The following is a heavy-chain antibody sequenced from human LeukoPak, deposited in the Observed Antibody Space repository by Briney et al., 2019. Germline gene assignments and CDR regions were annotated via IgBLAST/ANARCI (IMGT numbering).Heavy chain of an antibody. J-gene: IGHJ4*02. D-gene: IGHD3-16*01. CDR1: GFTFSSYW. CDR3: AREAILGEYYFDY. Sequence: GGSLRLSCAASGFTFSSYWMSWVRQAPGKGLEWVANIKQDGSEKYYVDSVKGRFTISRDNAKNSLYLQMNSLRAEDTAVYYCAREAILGEYYFDYWGQGTLVTVSS. CDR2: IKQDGSEK. V-gene: IGHV3-7*01.